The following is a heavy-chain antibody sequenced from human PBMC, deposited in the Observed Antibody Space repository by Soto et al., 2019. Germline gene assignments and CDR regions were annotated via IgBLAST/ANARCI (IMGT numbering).Heavy chain of an antibody. D-gene: IGHD2-2*01. V-gene: IGHV1-3*01. CDR1: GYTFTSYA. J-gene: IGHJ4*02. CDR3: ARDLRVPKGFFY. CDR2: INAGNGNT. Sequence: QVQLVQSGAEVKKPGTSVKVSCKASGYTFTSYAMHWVRQAPGQRLEWMGWINAGNGNTKYSQKFQGRVTITRDTSASTAYMELSSLRSEDTAVYYCARDLRVPKGFFYWGQGTLVTVSS.